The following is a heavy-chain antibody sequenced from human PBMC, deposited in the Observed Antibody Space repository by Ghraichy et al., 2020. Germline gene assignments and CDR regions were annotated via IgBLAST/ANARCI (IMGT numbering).Heavy chain of an antibody. CDR3: ARSQARKSDDYYLDNWFDL. CDR2: ISSSGSTT. CDR1: GFTFSSYS. Sequence: GGSLRLSCAASGFTFSSYSMNWVRQAPGKGLEWLSYISSSGSTTYYADSVKGRFTISRNNAKNSMYLQMNSLRGEDTAVYYCARSQARKSDDYYLDNWFDLWGQGTLVTVSS. V-gene: IGHV3-48*01. D-gene: IGHD2-21*01. J-gene: IGHJ5*02.